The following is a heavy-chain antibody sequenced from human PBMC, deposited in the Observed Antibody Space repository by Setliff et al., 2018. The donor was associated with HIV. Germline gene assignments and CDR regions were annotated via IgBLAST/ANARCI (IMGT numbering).Heavy chain of an antibody. CDR2: IHRSGTT. CDR1: GYSIRSGYY. CDR3: ARGRFHRLHRPYSGSGSLGIQYFDY. D-gene: IGHD3-10*01. V-gene: IGHV4-38-2*02. Sequence: SETLSLTCTVSGYSIRSGYYWGWVRQPPGKGLEWIGSIHRSGTTYYNPSLKSRVTISVDTSKSQFSLRLNSVTATDTALYYCARGRFHRLHRPYSGSGSLGIQYFDYWGQGTLVTVS. J-gene: IGHJ4*02.